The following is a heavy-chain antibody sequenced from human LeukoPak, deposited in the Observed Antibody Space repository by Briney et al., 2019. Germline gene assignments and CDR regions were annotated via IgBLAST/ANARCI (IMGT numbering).Heavy chain of an antibody. J-gene: IGHJ4*02. V-gene: IGHV4-30-2*01. D-gene: IGHD3-10*01. CDR1: GGSISSGGYS. CDR2: IYHSGST. CDR3: ARRDYYGSGSYSY. Sequence: SQTLSLTCSVPGGSISSGGYSWSWIRQPPGKGLEWIGYIYHSGSTYYNPSLKSRVTISVDRSKNQFSLKLSSVTAADTAVYYCARRDYYGSGSYSYWGQGTLVTVSS.